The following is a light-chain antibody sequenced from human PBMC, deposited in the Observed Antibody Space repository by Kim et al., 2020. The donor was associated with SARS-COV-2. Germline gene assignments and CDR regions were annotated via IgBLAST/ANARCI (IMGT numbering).Light chain of an antibody. CDR2: DAS. CDR1: QGISFW. CDR3: QQYHTYPIT. J-gene: IGKJ5*01. V-gene: IGKV1-5*01. Sequence: ASVGDRVTITCRASQGISFWLAWYQQKPGKAPNLLIYDASSLESGVPSSFSGSGSGTEFTLTISSLQPDDFATYYCQQYHTYPITFGQGTRLEIK.